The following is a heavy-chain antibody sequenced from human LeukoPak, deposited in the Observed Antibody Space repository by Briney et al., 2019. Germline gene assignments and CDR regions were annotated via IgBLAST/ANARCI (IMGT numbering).Heavy chain of an antibody. CDR1: GFTFSSYG. CDR2: ISYDGSNK. Sequence: GGSLRLSCAASGFTFSSYGMHWVRQAPGKGLELVAVISYDGSNKYYAGSVKGRFTISRDNSKNTLYLQMNSLRAEDTAVYYCAKVAHYYDSSGHSPWYYFDYWGQGTLVTVSS. CDR3: AKVAHYYDSSGHSPWYYFDY. D-gene: IGHD3-22*01. J-gene: IGHJ4*02. V-gene: IGHV3-30*18.